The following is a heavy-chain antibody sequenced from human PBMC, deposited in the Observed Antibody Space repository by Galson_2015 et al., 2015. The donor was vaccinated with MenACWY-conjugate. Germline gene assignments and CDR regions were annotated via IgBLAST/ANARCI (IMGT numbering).Heavy chain of an antibody. CDR2: IYHGGSST. CDR3: AKSRGASFYFDS. D-gene: IGHD1-26*01. V-gene: IGHV3-74*01. Sequence: SLRLSCAASGFTFNTYWMHWVRQAPGKGLVWVSRIYHGGSSTTYADSVKDRFTISRDNAKNTLYLQMNSLRAEDTAVFYCAKSRGASFYFDSWGQGTLVTVSS. CDR1: GFTFNTYW. J-gene: IGHJ4*02.